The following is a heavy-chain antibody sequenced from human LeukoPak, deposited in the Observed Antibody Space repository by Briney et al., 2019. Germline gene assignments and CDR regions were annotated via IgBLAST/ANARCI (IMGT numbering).Heavy chain of an antibody. CDR3: ARRESSGWYWGY. J-gene: IGHJ4*02. CDR2: ISSTSNTI. V-gene: IGHV3-48*02. D-gene: IGHD6-19*01. CDR1: GFTFSTYS. Sequence: GGALRLSCAASGFTFSTYSMNWVRQAPGKGLEWISYISSTSNTIYYADSVKGRFTISRDNDKNSMKLQMNSLRDEDTAVYYCARRESSGWYWGYWGQGTLVTVSS.